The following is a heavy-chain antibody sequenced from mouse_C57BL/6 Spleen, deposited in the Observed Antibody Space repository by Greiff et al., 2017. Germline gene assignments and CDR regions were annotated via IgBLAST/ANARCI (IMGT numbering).Heavy chain of an antibody. CDR3: AGRADRNYEGDAMDY. D-gene: IGHD2-5*01. Sequence: VHLVESGPELVKPGASVKLSCKASGYAFSSSWMNWVKQRPGKGLEWIGRIYPGDGDTNYNGKFKGKATLTADKSSSTAYMQLSSLTSEDSAVYCCAGRADRNYEGDAMDYWGQGTSVTVSS. CDR1: GYAFSSSW. J-gene: IGHJ4*01. V-gene: IGHV1-82*01. CDR2: IYPGDGDT.